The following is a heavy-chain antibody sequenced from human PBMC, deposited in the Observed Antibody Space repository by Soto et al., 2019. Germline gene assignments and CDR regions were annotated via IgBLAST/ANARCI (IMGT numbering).Heavy chain of an antibody. V-gene: IGHV4-4*02. CDR2: IYHSGST. CDR1: GGSISSSNW. Sequence: PSETLSLTCAVSGGSISSSNWWSWVRQPPGKGLEWIGEIYHSGSTNYNPSLKSRVTISVDKSKNQFSLKLSSVTAADMAVYYCASRSIGYCSGGSCYTPPGFDYWGQGTLVTVPQ. CDR3: ASRSIGYCSGGSCYTPPGFDY. J-gene: IGHJ4*02. D-gene: IGHD2-15*01.